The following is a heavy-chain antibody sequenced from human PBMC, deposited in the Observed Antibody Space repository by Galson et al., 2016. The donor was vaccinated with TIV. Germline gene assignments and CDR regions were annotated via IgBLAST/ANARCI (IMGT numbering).Heavy chain of an antibody. CDR3: AGHNGDDVPSGSDPYYFGMDV. D-gene: IGHD4-17*01. J-gene: IGHJ6*02. CDR1: GYTFTNYW. CDR2: IYPGDSET. Sequence: QSGAEVKKPGESLKISCKGSGYTFTNYWIVWVRQMPGKGLEWMGIIYPGDSETTYSPSFQAQVTISADKSISTAHLQCSSLKASDTAMYYCAGHNGDDVPSGSDPYYFGMDVWGQGTAVTVSS. V-gene: IGHV5-51*01.